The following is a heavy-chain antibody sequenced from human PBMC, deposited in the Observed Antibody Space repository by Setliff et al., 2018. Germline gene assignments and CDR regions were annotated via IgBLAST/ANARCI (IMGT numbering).Heavy chain of an antibody. CDR2: IYIGGSA. J-gene: IGHJ6*03. D-gene: IGHD6-19*01. Sequence: SSETLSLTCTVSGGSISSYYWSWIRQPAGKGLEWIGHIYIGGSANYNPSLKSRVTMSIDTSKNQFSLKLNSVTAADMAVYYCAREQWLDPPGYYYRDVWAKGTTVTVSS. V-gene: IGHV4-4*07. CDR1: GGSISSYY. CDR3: AREQWLDPPGYYYRDV.